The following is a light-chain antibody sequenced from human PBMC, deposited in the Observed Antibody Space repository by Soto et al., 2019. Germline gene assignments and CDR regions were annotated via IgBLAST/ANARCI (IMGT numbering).Light chain of an antibody. CDR1: QSVRSH. CDR3: QQYNDWPRT. CDR2: GAS. V-gene: IGKV3-15*01. J-gene: IGKJ4*01. Sequence: EVVMTQSPATLSVSPGERVTLSCRASQSVRSHLAWYQQKPGQAPSLLIFGASTRATGVPDRFSGGESGTEFTLTISSLQSEDVAVYICQQYNDWPRTFGGGTRVEIK.